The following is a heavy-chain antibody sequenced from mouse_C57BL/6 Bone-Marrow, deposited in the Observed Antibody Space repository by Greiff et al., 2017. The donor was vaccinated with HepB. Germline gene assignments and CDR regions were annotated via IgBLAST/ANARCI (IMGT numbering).Heavy chain of an antibody. D-gene: IGHD3-2*02. CDR1: GFTFSDYY. J-gene: IGHJ1*03. CDR3: ARDQVFDV. CDR2: INYDGSST. V-gene: IGHV5-16*01. Sequence: DVQLVESEGGLVQPGSSMKLSCTASGFTFSDYYMAWVRQVPEKGLEWVANINYDGSSTYYLDSLKSRFIISRDNAKNILYLQMSSLKSEDTATYYCARDQVFDVWGTGTTVTVSS.